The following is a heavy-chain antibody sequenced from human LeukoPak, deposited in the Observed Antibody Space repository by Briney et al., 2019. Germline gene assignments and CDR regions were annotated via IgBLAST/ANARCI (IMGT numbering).Heavy chain of an antibody. J-gene: IGHJ6*04. D-gene: IGHD2-2*01. CDR1: GFIFSSYW. CDR2: INEDGSEK. Sequence: PGGSLRLSCAASGFIFSSYWMSWVRQAPGKGLEWVAHINEDGSEKYYVDSVKGRFTISRDNAKNSLYLQTNSLRAEDTAVYDCARRARRYCSSTSCPAQYYGVDVWGKGTTVTVSS. CDR3: ARRARRYCSSTSCPAQYYGVDV. V-gene: IGHV3-7*03.